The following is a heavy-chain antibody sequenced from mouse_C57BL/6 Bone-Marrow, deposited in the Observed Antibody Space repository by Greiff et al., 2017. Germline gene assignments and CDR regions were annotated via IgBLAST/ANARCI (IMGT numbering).Heavy chain of an antibody. CDR3: ARRGFSWFAY. J-gene: IGHJ3*01. Sequence: EVKVVESGGDLVKPGGSLKLSCAASGFTFSSYGMSWVRQTPDKRLEWVATISSGGSYTYYPDSVKGRFTISRENAKNTLYLQMSSLKSEDTAMYYCARRGFSWFAYWGQGTLVTVSA. V-gene: IGHV5-6*02. CDR2: ISSGGSYT. CDR1: GFTFSSYG.